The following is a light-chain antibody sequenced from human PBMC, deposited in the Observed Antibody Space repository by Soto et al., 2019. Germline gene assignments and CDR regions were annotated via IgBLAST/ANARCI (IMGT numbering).Light chain of an antibody. CDR3: QPRSNWPGLYT. J-gene: IGKJ2*01. CDR2: DAS. Sequence: EIVLTQSPATLSLSPGERATLSCRASQSVSSYLAWYQQKPGQAPRLLIYDASNSATGIPARFSGSGSGTDCTLTISSLEPEDFAVYYGQPRSNWPGLYTFGQGTKLEIK. V-gene: IGKV3-11*01. CDR1: QSVSSY.